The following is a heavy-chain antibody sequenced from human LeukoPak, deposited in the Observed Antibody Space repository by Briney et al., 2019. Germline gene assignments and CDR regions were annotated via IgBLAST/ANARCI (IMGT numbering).Heavy chain of an antibody. D-gene: IGHD5-18*01. CDR1: GFTFSSYS. CDR3: AREFKSGYGMWA. Sequence: PGGSLRLSCTASGFTFSSYSMNWVRQAPGKGLEWVSSITSSSDYIYYADSVKGRFTTSRDNAENSLHLQMNSLGADDTAVYYCAREFKSGYGMWAWGQGTLVTVSS. CDR2: ITSSSDYI. J-gene: IGHJ5*02. V-gene: IGHV3-21*01.